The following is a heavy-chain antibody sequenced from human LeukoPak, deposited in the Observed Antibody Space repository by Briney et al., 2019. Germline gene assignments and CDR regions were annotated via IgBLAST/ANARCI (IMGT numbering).Heavy chain of an antibody. CDR3: ARDCGAAITAPRFDL. CDR1: GSTFSGYA. D-gene: IGHD5-24*01. CDR2: ISGGGGST. J-gene: IGHJ4*02. Sequence: PGGSLRLSCAASGSTFSGYAMSWVRQAPGKGLEWVSVISGGGGSTYYADSVKGRFTISRDNSKNTLYLQMNSLRAEDTAVYYCARDCGAAITAPRFDLWGQGARVTVSS. V-gene: IGHV3-23*01.